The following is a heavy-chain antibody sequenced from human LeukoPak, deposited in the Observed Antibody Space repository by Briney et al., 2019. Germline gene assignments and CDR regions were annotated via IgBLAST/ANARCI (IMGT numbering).Heavy chain of an antibody. CDR1: GFTFSNAW. J-gene: IGHJ4*02. D-gene: IGHD3-10*01. CDR2: IKSKTEGGTT. Sequence: GGSLRLSCAASGFTFSNAWMSWVRQAPGKGLEWVGRIKSKTEGGTTDYAAPVKGRFTISRDDSKNTLYLQMNSLKTEDTAVYYCTTTERVYYYGSGSYYNNTYYFDYWGQGTLVTVSS. V-gene: IGHV3-15*01. CDR3: TTTERVYYYGSGSYYNNTYYFDY.